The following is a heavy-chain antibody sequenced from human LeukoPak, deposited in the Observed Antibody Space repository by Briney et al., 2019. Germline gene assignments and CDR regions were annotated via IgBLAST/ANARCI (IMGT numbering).Heavy chain of an antibody. CDR3: EAGTGAPFYFDY. Sequence: PSQTLSLTCTVSGGSISSGGYYWSWIRQHPGKGLEWIGYIYYSGSTYYNPSLKSRVTISVDTSKNQFSLKLSSVTAADTAVYYCEAGTGAPFYFDYWGQGTLVTVSS. CDR2: IYYSGST. J-gene: IGHJ4*02. D-gene: IGHD6-19*01. CDR1: GGSISSGGYY. V-gene: IGHV4-31*03.